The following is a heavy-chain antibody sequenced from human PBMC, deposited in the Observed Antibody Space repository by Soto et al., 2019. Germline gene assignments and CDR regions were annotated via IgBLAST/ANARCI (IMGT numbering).Heavy chain of an antibody. J-gene: IGHJ3*02. D-gene: IGHD1-1*01. CDR2: IYYSGST. CDR1: GGSISSYY. CDR3: ASLRPLERRTNAFDI. V-gene: IGHV4-59*08. Sequence: SETLSLTCTVSGGSISSYYWSWIRQPPGKGLEWIGYIYYSGSTNYNPSLKSRVTISVDTSKNQFSLKLSSVTAADTAVYYCASLRPLERRTNAFDIWGQGTMVTVSS.